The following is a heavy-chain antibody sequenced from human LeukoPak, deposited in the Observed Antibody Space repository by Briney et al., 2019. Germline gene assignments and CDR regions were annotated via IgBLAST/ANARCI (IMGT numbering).Heavy chain of an antibody. CDR1: GFTVSSNY. D-gene: IGHD4-11*01. J-gene: IGHJ4*02. CDR2: IYSGGDT. Sequence: GSLRLSCAASGFTVSSNYLSWVRQAPGKGLEWVSIIYSGGDTFYADSVKGRFTISRDNSKNIVYLQMNSLRAEDTAVYYCARAPTITTVFDSWGQGTLVTVSS. V-gene: IGHV3-53*01. CDR3: ARAPTITTVFDS.